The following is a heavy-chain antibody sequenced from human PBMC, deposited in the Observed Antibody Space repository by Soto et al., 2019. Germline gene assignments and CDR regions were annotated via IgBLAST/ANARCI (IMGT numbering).Heavy chain of an antibody. CDR1: GFTFRDYH. D-gene: IGHD6-19*01. CDR2: ISSSSSYT. CDR3: ASMVGSGQIWYFDL. V-gene: IGHV3-11*05. J-gene: IGHJ2*01. Sequence: QLQLVESGGGLVKPGGSLRLSCAASGFTFRDYHMSWIRQAPGKGLEWVSYISSSSSYTNYADSVKGRFTISGDNAKNSLYLQMNSLRAEDTAVYYCASMVGSGQIWYFDLWGRGTLVTVSS.